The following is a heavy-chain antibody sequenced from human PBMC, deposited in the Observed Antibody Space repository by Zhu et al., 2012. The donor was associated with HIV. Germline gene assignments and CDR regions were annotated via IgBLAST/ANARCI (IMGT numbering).Heavy chain of an antibody. CDR2: IYHSGST. J-gene: IGHJ6*02. Sequence: QVQLQESGPGLVKPSETLSLTCAVSGYSISSGYYWGWIRQPPGKGLEWIGSIYHSGSTYYNPSLKSRVTISVDTSKNQFSLKLSSVTAADTAVYYCARGGDKLLWFGPMDVWGQG. V-gene: IGHV4-38-2*01. CDR3: ARGGDKLLWFGPMDV. CDR1: GYSISSGYY. D-gene: IGHD3-10*01.